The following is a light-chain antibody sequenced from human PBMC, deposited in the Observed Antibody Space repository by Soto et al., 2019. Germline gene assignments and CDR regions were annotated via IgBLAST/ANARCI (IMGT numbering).Light chain of an antibody. CDR3: QQYGSSPLT. CDR2: DAS. J-gene: IGKJ4*01. CDR1: QSVRSNY. V-gene: IGKV3-20*01. Sequence: IVLTQSPGTLSLSLGETATLSCRASQSVRSNYLAWYQQKPGQAPRFLIYDASSRAPGIPDRFSGSGSGTDFTLTISRLEPEDFAVYYCQQYGSSPLTFGGGTKVEIK.